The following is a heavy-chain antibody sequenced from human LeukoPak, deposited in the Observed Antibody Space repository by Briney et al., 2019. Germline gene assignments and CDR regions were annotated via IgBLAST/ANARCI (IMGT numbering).Heavy chain of an antibody. D-gene: IGHD1-26*01. CDR1: GGSVRSDNYY. Sequence: NASETLSLTCTVSGGSVRSDNYYWTWIRQPPGKGLEWIAYIYYSGSTNYNPSLKSRVTISVDTSKNQFSLKLNSVTAADTAVYYCARDIVGVTRAFGYWGQGTLATVSS. J-gene: IGHJ4*02. V-gene: IGHV4-61*01. CDR3: ARDIVGVTRAFGY. CDR2: IYYSGST.